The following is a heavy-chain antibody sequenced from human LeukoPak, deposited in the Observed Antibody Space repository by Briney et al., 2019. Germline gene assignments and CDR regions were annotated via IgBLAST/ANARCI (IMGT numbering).Heavy chain of an antibody. D-gene: IGHD3-10*01. CDR1: GYSFTSYW. Sequence: GESLKISCKGSGYSFTSYWIGWVRQVPGKGLEWMGIISPGDSDTRYSPTFQGQVTISVDKSISTAYLQWTSLKASDTAMYYCARPLYYYGSGRVGHFDYWGQGTLVTVSS. J-gene: IGHJ4*02. CDR2: ISPGDSDT. CDR3: ARPLYYYGSGRVGHFDY. V-gene: IGHV5-51*01.